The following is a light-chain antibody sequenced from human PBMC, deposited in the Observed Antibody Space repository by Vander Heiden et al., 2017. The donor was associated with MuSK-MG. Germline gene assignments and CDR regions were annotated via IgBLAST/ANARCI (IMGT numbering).Light chain of an antibody. J-gene: IGKJ4*01. CDR1: QAITNS. CDR3: QEYNSGSLT. CDR2: AAS. V-gene: IGKV1-27*01. Sequence: DVQMIQFPSSLSASAVDRGTITCRASQAITNSLAWYQQKPGRVPRLLIYAASAWETGVPARFSGSGSGTDFTLTITSLEPEDVAAYYCQEYNSGSLTFGGGTKVEIK.